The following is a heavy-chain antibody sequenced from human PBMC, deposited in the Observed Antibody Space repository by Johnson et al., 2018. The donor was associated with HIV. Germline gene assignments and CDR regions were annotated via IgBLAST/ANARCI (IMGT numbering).Heavy chain of an antibody. J-gene: IGHJ3*02. Sequence: QVQLMESGGGVVKPGRSLRLSCAASGFTFSSYAMHWVRQAPGKGLEWVALISYDGSNKYCADSVKGRFTISRDSSKNTLYLQMNSLRAEDTAVYYCATFDAFDIWGQGTMVTVSS. V-gene: IGHV3-30-3*01. CDR2: ISYDGSNK. CDR3: ATFDAFDI. CDR1: GFTFSSYA.